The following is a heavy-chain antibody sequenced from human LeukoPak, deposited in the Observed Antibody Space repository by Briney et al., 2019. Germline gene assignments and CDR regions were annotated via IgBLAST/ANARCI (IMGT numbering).Heavy chain of an antibody. J-gene: IGHJ3*02. CDR1: GFTFSSYG. CDR2: ISYDGSNK. D-gene: IGHD3-3*01. Sequence: GRSLRLSCAASGFTFSSYGMHWVRRAPGKGLEWVAVISYDGSNKYYADSVKGRFTISRDNSKNTLYLQMNSLRAEDTAVYYCAKDRHYDFWSGYTDAFDIWGQGTMVTVSS. V-gene: IGHV3-30*18. CDR3: AKDRHYDFWSGYTDAFDI.